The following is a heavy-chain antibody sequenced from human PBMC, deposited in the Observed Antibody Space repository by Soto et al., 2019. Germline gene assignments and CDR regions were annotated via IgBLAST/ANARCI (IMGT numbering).Heavy chain of an antibody. CDR2: IYYSEST. J-gene: IGHJ4*02. V-gene: IGHV4-59*01. Sequence: SETLSLTCTVSGGSISSYYWRWIRQPPGKGLEWIGYIYYSESTNYNPSLKSRVTISVDTSKNQFSLKLSSVTAADTAVYYCARLRDGYNLSLDYWGQGTLVTVS. CDR1: GGSISSYY. CDR3: ARLRDGYNLSLDY. D-gene: IGHD5-12*01.